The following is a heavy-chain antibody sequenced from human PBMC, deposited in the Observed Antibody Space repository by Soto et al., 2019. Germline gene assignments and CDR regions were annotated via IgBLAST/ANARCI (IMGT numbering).Heavy chain of an antibody. V-gene: IGHV1-18*01. D-gene: IGHD2-21*02. CDR3: ARDNHDNTAEISFDY. CDR1: GYTFTSYG. CDR2: ISPYNFNT. J-gene: IGHJ4*02. Sequence: QVQLVQSGVEVKRPGASVKVSCKASGYTFTSYGISWVRQAPGQGLEWMGWISPYNFNTNYAQNLQGRVTMTTDASTSTAYMELRSLTSDDSAVYYCARDNHDNTAEISFDYWGQGTLVTVSS.